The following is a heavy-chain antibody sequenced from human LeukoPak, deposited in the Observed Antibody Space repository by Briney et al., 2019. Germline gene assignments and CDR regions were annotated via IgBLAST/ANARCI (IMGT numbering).Heavy chain of an antibody. V-gene: IGHV4-59*12. CDR2: IYNSGNT. J-gene: IGHJ4*02. CDR3: ARVGGATSLVYRGGHLTPRGPYFDY. Sequence: PSETLSLTCTVSGGSISSYYWSWIRQSPGKGLEWIGYIYNSGNTNYNPSLKSRVTISVDTSKSQFSLKLTSVTAADTAVYYCARVGGATSLVYRGGHLTPRGPYFDYWGQGTLVTVSS. D-gene: IGHD1-26*01. CDR1: GGSISSYY.